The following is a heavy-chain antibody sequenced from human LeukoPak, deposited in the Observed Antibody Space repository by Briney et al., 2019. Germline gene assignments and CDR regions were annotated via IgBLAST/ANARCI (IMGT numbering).Heavy chain of an antibody. Sequence: SETLSLTCTVSGGSISSSSYYWGWIRQPPGKGLEWIGSIYYSGSTYYNPSLKSRVTISVDTSKNQFSLKLSSVTAADTAVYYCASSVYQLLSLDYYYYMDVWGKGTTVTVSS. CDR2: IYYSGST. CDR1: GGSISSSSYY. CDR3: ASSVYQLLSLDYYYYMDV. D-gene: IGHD2-2*01. V-gene: IGHV4-39*01. J-gene: IGHJ6*03.